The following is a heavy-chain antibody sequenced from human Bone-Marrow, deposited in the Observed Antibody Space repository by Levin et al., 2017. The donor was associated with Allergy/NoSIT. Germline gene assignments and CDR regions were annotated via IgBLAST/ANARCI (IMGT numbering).Heavy chain of an antibody. V-gene: IGHV3-7*01. CDR2: INQDGGEM. Sequence: GESLKISCAASGFRFSSFWMGWVRQAPGKGLEWVANINQDGGEMYFVESAKGRFTISRDNAKNSLCLQMDSLTVEDTAVYYCARAYDGGFDPWGQGTLVTVSA. D-gene: IGHD5-12*01. J-gene: IGHJ5*02. CDR1: GFRFSSFW. CDR3: ARAYDGGFDP.